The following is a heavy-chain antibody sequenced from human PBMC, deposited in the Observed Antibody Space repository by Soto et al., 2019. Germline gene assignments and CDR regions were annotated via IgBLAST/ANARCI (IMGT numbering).Heavy chain of an antibody. Sequence: GGSLRLSCAGAGFTFSRAWLNWVRQAPGKGLEWVGRIKSKSDGATTDYADSVKGRFTISRDNSKNTLYLQMNSLRAEDTAVYYCAKTHKRGIWSGAPDAFDIWGQGTMVTVSS. CDR3: AKTHKRGIWSGAPDAFDI. CDR2: IKSKSDGATT. D-gene: IGHD3-3*01. J-gene: IGHJ3*02. CDR1: GFTFSRAW. V-gene: IGHV3-15*07.